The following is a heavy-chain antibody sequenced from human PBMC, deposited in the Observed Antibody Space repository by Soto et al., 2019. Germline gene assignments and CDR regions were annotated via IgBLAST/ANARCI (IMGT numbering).Heavy chain of an antibody. CDR3: AKNGYSGYDSVTGWFDP. D-gene: IGHD5-12*01. V-gene: IGHV3-23*01. CDR1: GFTFSNYV. CDR2: ISGSGGST. J-gene: IGHJ5*02. Sequence: EVQLLESGGGLVQPGGSLRLSCAASGFTFSNYVMSWVRQAPGKGLEWVSGISGSGGSTYYADSEKGRFTISRDNSKNTLYLQMNSLRAEDTAVYYCAKNGYSGYDSVTGWFDPWGQGILVTVSS.